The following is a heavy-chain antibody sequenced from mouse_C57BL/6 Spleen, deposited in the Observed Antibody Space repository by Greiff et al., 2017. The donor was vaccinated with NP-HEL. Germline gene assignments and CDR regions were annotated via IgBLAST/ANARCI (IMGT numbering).Heavy chain of an antibody. CDR2: INPNNGGT. D-gene: IGHD2-2*01. J-gene: IGHJ2*01. CDR3: ARGPGFFDY. Sequence: EVQLQQSGPELVKPGASVKISCKASGYTFTDYYMNWVKQSHGKSLEWIGDINPNNGGTSYNQKFKGKATLTVDKSSSTAYMELRSLTSEDSASYYCARGPGFFDYWGQGTPLTVSP. V-gene: IGHV1-26*01. CDR1: GYTFTDYY.